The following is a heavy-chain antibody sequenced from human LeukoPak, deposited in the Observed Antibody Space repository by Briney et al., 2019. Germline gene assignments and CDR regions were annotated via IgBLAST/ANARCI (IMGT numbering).Heavy chain of an antibody. CDR2: ISWNSGSI. CDR1: GFTFDDYA. CDR3: AKDIFTMVRGVVDY. Sequence: FLRLSCAASGFTFDDYAMHWVRQAPGKGLEWVSGISWNSGSIGYADSVKGRFTISRDNAKNSLYLQVNSLRAEDTALYYCAKDIFTMVRGVVDYWGQGTLVTVSS. D-gene: IGHD3-10*01. V-gene: IGHV3-9*01. J-gene: IGHJ4*02.